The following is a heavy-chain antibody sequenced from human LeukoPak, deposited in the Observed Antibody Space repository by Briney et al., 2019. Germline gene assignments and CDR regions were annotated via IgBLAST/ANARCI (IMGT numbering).Heavy chain of an antibody. CDR1: GYTFTSYA. J-gene: IGHJ5*02. Sequence: ASVEVSCKASGYTFTSYAMNWVRQAPGQGLEWMGWINTNTGNPTYAQGFTGRFAFSLDTSVSTAYLQISSLKAEDTAVYYCARTVDTAMVTFDPWGQGTLVTVSS. CDR3: ARTVDTAMVTFDP. V-gene: IGHV7-4-1*02. D-gene: IGHD5-18*01. CDR2: INTNTGNP.